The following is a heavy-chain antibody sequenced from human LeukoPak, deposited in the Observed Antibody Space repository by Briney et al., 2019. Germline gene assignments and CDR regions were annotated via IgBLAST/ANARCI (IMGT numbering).Heavy chain of an antibody. CDR3: ARGSGPGVTTIDS. Sequence: PGGSLRLSCAASGFTFSAYDMHWVRQAPGEGLEWVSAFHTDGGIYYLDSVKGRFTISREDAKNSLYLRMHTLRAGDTAVYYCARGSGPGVTTIDSWGQGTLVIVSS. J-gene: IGHJ4*02. CDR1: GFTFSAYD. V-gene: IGHV3-13*01. CDR2: FHTDGGI. D-gene: IGHD4-17*01.